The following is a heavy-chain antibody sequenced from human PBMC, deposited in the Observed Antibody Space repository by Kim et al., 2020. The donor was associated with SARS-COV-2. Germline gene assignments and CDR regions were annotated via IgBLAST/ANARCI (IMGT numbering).Heavy chain of an antibody. Sequence: GGSLRFSCAASGFTFSSYSMNWVRQAPGKGLEWVSSISSSSSYIYYADSVKGRFTISRDNAKNSLYLQMNSLRAEDTAVYYCARDQGNYGSGSYYLTFDYWGQGTLVTVSS. V-gene: IGHV3-21*01. CDR3: ARDQGNYGSGSYYLTFDY. J-gene: IGHJ4*02. CDR1: GFTFSSYS. CDR2: ISSSSSYI. D-gene: IGHD3-10*01.